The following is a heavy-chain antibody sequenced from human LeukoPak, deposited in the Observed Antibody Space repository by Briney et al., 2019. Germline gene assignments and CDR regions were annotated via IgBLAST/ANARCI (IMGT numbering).Heavy chain of an antibody. CDR3: ARDTSGD. V-gene: IGHV4-38-2*02. Sequence: SETLSLTCTVSGYSISSGYYWGWIRQPPGKGLEWIGSIYHSGSTYYNPSLKSRVTISVDTSKNQFPLKLSSVTAADTAVYYCARDTSGDWGQGTLVTVSS. CDR1: GYSISSGYY. D-gene: IGHD3-10*01. CDR2: IYHSGST. J-gene: IGHJ4*02.